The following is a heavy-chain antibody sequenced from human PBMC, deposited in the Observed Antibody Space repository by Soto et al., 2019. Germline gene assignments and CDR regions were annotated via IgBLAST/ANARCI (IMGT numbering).Heavy chain of an antibody. CDR3: ARGGPTGGSYKYNWFDP. CDR2: ISYSGST. D-gene: IGHD2-15*01. CDR1: GGSISSGDFY. Sequence: SETLSLTCTVSGGSISSGDFYWSWIRQPPGRGLEWIGYISYSGSTYYNTSLKSRVTISVDTSKNQFSLKLDSVTAADTAVYYCARGGPTGGSYKYNWFDPWGQGTLVTVSS. V-gene: IGHV4-30-4*01. J-gene: IGHJ5*02.